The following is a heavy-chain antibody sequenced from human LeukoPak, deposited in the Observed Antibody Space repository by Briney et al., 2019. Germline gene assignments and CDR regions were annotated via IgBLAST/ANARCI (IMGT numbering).Heavy chain of an antibody. Sequence: SETLSLTCTVSGGSISSGGYYWSWIRQPRGKGLEWIGYIYHSGSTYYNPSLKSRVTISVDRSKNQFSLKLSSVTAADTAVYYCARMGATTVDYWGQGTLVTVSS. J-gene: IGHJ4*02. CDR1: GGSISSGGYY. CDR2: IYHSGST. CDR3: ARMGATTVDY. D-gene: IGHD1-26*01. V-gene: IGHV4-30-2*01.